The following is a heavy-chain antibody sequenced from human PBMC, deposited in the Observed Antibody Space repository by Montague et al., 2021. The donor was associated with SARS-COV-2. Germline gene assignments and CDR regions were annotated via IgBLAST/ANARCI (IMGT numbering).Heavy chain of an antibody. Sequence: SETLSLTCTVAGGSISSYYWSWIRQPPGKGLEWIGYINYSGSTNYNPSLKSRVTISVDTSKNQFSLNLSSVTGADTAVYYCARRSRVVTAIWALRTSLSSWFDPWGQGTLVTVSS. D-gene: IGHD2-21*02. J-gene: IGHJ5*02. CDR1: GGSISSYY. V-gene: IGHV4-59*12. CDR3: ARRSRVVTAIWALRTSLSSWFDP. CDR2: INYSGST.